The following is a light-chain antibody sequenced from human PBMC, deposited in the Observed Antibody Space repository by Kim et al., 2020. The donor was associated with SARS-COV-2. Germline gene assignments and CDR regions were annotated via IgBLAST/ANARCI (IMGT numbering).Light chain of an antibody. CDR1: QSISSW. CDR2: EAS. Sequence: DIQMTQSPSTLSASVGDRVTITCRASQSISSWLAWYQQKPGKAPKLLIYEASSLERGVPSRFSGSGSGTEFTITISSLQPDDVATYYRQQYNSYWTFGQGTKVDIK. J-gene: IGKJ1*01. V-gene: IGKV1-5*03. CDR3: QQYNSYWT.